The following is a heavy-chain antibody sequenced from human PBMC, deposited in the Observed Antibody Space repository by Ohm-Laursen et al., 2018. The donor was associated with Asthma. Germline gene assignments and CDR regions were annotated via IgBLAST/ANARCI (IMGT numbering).Heavy chain of an antibody. J-gene: IGHJ6*02. CDR2: ISSSGSTI. Sequence: SLRLSCSASGFTFSDYYMSWIRQAPGKGLEWVSYISSSGSTIYYADSVKGRFTISRDNAKNSLYLQMNSLRAEDTAVYYCARELVAHYYGMDVWGQGPRSPSP. CDR1: GFTFSDYY. D-gene: IGHD2-15*01. V-gene: IGHV3-11*01. CDR3: ARELVAHYYGMDV.